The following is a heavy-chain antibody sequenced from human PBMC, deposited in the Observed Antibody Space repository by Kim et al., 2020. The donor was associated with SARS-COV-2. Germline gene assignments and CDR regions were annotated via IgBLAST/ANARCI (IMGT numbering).Heavy chain of an antibody. V-gene: IGHV3-11*06. CDR3: ARGGAYSGYADYYYYGMDV. Sequence: GRFTISRDNAKNSLYLQMNSLRAEDTAVYYCARGGAYSGYADYYYYGMDVWGQGTTVTVSS. J-gene: IGHJ6*02. D-gene: IGHD5-12*01.